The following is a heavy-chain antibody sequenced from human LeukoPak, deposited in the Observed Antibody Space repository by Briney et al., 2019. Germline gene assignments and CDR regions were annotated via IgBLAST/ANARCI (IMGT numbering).Heavy chain of an antibody. CDR3: ARDMDYYDSSGYEAGAFDI. CDR1: GYSFTSYW. CDR2: IYPGDSDT. J-gene: IGHJ3*02. V-gene: IGHV5-51*01. Sequence: GESLKISCKGSGYSFTSYWIGWVRRMPGKGLEWMGIIYPGDSDTRYSPSFQGQVTISADKSISTAYLQWSSLKASDTAMYYCARDMDYYDSSGYEAGAFDIWGQGTMVTVSS. D-gene: IGHD3-22*01.